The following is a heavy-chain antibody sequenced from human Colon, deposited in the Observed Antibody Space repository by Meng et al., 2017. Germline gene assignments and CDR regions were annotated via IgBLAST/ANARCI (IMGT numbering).Heavy chain of an antibody. Sequence: GESLKISCKGSGYSFTNFWIGWVRQMPGKGLEWMGIIYPGDSDTRYSPSFQGQVTISVDKSINTAYLQWDSLKASDTAMYYCARHSTDDPRSNFDYWGQGALVTVSS. CDR2: IYPGDSDT. CDR3: ARHSTDDPRSNFDY. CDR1: GYSFTNFW. V-gene: IGHV5-51*01. D-gene: IGHD2-2*01. J-gene: IGHJ4*02.